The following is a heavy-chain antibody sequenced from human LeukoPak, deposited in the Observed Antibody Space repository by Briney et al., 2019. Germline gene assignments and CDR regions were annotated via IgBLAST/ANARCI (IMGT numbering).Heavy chain of an antibody. J-gene: IGHJ4*02. V-gene: IGHV4-4*07. CDR1: GYSISSGYY. Sequence: SETLSLTCTVSGYSISSGYYWSWIRQPAGKGLEWIGRISASGGTMFSPSLMSRVTMSVDTSSNQFSLRLTSVTAADTAVYYCGRVDCFSTSCYVDYWGQGTLVTVSS. CDR3: GRVDCFSTSCYVDY. CDR2: ISASGGT. D-gene: IGHD2-2*01.